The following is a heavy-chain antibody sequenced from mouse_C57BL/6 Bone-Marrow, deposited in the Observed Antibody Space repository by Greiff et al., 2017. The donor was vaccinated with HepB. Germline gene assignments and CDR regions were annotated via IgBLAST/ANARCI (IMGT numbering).Heavy chain of an antibody. CDR1: GYTFTDYN. D-gene: IGHD1-1*01. CDR2: INPNNGGT. CDR3: ARRGGSSPLYAMDY. V-gene: IGHV1-18*01. J-gene: IGHJ4*01. Sequence: DVQLQESGPELVKPGASVKIPCKASGYTFTDYNMDWVKQSHGKSLEWIGDINPNNGGTIYNQKFKGKATLTVDKSSSTAYMELRSLTSEDTAVYYCARRGGSSPLYAMDYWGQGTSVTVSS.